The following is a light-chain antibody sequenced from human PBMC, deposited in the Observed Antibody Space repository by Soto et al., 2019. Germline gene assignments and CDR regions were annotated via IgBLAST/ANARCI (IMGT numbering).Light chain of an antibody. CDR2: GAS. V-gene: IGKV1-6*01. CDR1: QDIRNE. CDR3: LQDYNYLRT. Sequence: AIQMTQSPSSLSASVGDRVTITCRASQDIRNELGWYQQKSGTAPKLLIYGASNLQSGVPSRFSGSGSGTDFTLTISSLQPEDFATYYCLQDYNYLRTFGQGTNLEI. J-gene: IGKJ2*01.